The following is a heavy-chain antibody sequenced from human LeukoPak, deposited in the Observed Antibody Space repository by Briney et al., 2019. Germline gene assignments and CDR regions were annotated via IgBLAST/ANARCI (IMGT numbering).Heavy chain of an antibody. V-gene: IGHV3-43D*03. CDR3: AKDLHDSSGFDY. J-gene: IGHJ4*02. CDR2: ISWDGGST. D-gene: IGHD3-22*01. Sequence: GGSLRLSCAASGFTFDDYAMHWVRQAPGKGLEWVSLISWDGGSTYYADSVKGRFTISRDNSKNSLYLQMNSLRAEDTALYYCAKDLHDSSGFDYWGQGTLVTVSS. CDR1: GFTFDDYA.